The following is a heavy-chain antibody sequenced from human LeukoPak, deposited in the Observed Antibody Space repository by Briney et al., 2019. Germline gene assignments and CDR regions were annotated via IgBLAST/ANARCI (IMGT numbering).Heavy chain of an antibody. Sequence: ASVKVSCKASGYSFTGYYMHWVRQAPGRGLEWMGWINPNSGGTSYAPKFQGRVTMTTDTSISTAYMELSGLRSDDTAVYYCARDLIAAAGTLDYWGQGTLVTVSS. V-gene: IGHV1-2*02. CDR3: ARDLIAAAGTLDY. J-gene: IGHJ4*02. CDR2: INPNSGGT. D-gene: IGHD6-13*01. CDR1: GYSFTGYY.